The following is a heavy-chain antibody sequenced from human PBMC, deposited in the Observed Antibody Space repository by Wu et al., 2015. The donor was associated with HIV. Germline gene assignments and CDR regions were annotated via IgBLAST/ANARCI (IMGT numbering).Heavy chain of an antibody. V-gene: IGHV1-18*01. J-gene: IGHJ6*03. CDR3: ARASNIPPYYMDV. D-gene: IGHD2/OR15-2a*01. Sequence: QVQLVQSGAEVKKPGASVKISCKASGYIFTNFGFSWVRQAPGQGLEWMGWINAYNGNTKYAQKLQVGVAMTTDTYTSTAYMELRGLRSDDTAVYYCARASNIPPYYMDVWGKGTMVTVSS. CDR2: INAYNGNT. CDR1: GYIFTNFG.